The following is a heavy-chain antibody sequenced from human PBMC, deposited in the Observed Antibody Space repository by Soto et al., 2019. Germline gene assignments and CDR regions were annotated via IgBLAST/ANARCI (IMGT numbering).Heavy chain of an antibody. J-gene: IGHJ5*02. CDR1: GFTFSSYS. CDR2: ISSSSSYI. V-gene: IGHV3-21*01. CDR3: AREYYDILTGYYEGNWFDP. Sequence: GGSLRLSCAASGFTFSSYSMNWVRQAPGKGLDWVSSISSSSSYIYYADSVKGRFTISRDNAKNSLYLQMNSLRAEDTAVYYCAREYYDILTGYYEGNWFDPWGQGTLVTVSS. D-gene: IGHD3-9*01.